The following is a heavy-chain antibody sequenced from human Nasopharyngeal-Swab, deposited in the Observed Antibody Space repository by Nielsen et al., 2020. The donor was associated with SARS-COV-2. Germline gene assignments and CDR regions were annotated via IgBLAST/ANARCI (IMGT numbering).Heavy chain of an antibody. Sequence: GSLRLSCTVSGGSISSYYWSWIRQPPGKGLEWIGYIYYSGSTNYNPSLKSRVTISVDTSKNQFSLKLSSVTAADTAVYYCARGPDAAGTYYYYYYYMDVWGKGTTVPSP. D-gene: IGHD6-13*01. J-gene: IGHJ6*03. V-gene: IGHV4-59*01. CDR3: ARGPDAAGTYYYYYYYMDV. CDR1: GGSISSYY. CDR2: IYYSGST.